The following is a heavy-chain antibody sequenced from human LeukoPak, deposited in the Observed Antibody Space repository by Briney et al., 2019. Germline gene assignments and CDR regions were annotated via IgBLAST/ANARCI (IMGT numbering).Heavy chain of an antibody. J-gene: IGHJ6*02. CDR3: ARDLPMAGMDV. CDR1: GFTFSSYS. D-gene: IGHD5-24*01. CDR2: ISSSSYI. V-gene: IGHV3-21*01. Sequence: GGSLRLSCAASGFTFSSYSMNWVRQAPGKGLEWVSSISSSSYIYYADSVKGRFTISRDNAKNSLYLQMNSLRAEDTAVYYCARDLPMAGMDVWGQGTTVTVSS.